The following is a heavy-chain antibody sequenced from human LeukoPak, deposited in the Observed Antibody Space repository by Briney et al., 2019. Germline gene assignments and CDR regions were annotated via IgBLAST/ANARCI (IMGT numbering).Heavy chain of an antibody. Sequence: KASQTLSLTCTVSGDSISNGGYFWSWIRQHPGKGLEWIGYIYYTGSTTYNPSLQSRVTISVDKSRNEFSLKLTSVTAADTAVYFCARDSHYASGDFYMSYFFDFWGQGTLVTVSS. CDR2: IYYTGST. J-gene: IGHJ4*02. V-gene: IGHV4-31*03. CDR1: GDSISNGGYF. CDR3: ARDSHYASGDFYMSYFFDF. D-gene: IGHD3-10*01.